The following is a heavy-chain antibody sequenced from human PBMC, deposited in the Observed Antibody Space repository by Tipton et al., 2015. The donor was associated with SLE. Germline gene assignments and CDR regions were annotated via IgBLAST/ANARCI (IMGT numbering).Heavy chain of an antibody. CDR1: GGSFSGYY. D-gene: IGHD7-27*01. J-gene: IGHJ3*02. Sequence: GLVKPSETLSLTCAVYGGSFSGYYWSWIRQPPGKGLEWIGEINHSGSTNYNPSLKSRVTMSVDTSKNQFSLKLSSVTAADTAVYYCARVTGEDYDAFDIWGQGTMVTVSS. CDR3: ARVTGEDYDAFDI. V-gene: IGHV4-34*01. CDR2: INHSGST.